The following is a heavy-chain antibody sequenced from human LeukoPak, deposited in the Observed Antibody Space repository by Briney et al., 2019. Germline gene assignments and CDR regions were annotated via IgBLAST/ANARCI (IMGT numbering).Heavy chain of an antibody. CDR3: VRKRGTQDDY. J-gene: IGHJ4*02. D-gene: IGHD1-1*01. CDR1: GFTVSSIY. Sequence: PGGSLRLSCAASGFTVSSIYMSWVRQAPGKGLEWVSAIYSGGNTYYADSVKGRFTISRDNSKNTLYLQMNSLRAEDTAVYYCVRKRGTQDDYWGQGTLVTVSS. CDR2: IYSGGNT. V-gene: IGHV3-53*01.